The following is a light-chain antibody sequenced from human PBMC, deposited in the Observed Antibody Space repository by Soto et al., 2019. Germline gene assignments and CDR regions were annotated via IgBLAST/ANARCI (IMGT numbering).Light chain of an antibody. J-gene: IGKJ4*01. Sequence: IVLTQSPGTLSLSPGERATLSWGASQSVSSSLLAWYQLKPCQAPRLLIYGASSRATGIPDRFSGSGCGTDFTLTISRLETADFAVYYCQQYGSSAPLTFGGGTKVDIK. CDR2: GAS. CDR3: QQYGSSAPLT. V-gene: IGKV3-20*01. CDR1: QSVSSSL.